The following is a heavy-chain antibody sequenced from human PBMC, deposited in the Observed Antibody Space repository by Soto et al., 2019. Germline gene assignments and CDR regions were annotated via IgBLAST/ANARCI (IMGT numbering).Heavy chain of an antibody. V-gene: IGHV3-23*01. D-gene: IGHD2-2*01. CDR1: GFTFSSYA. CDR2: ISGSGGST. CDR3: AKDLAVVPATSHYYCMDV. Sequence: EVQLLESGGGLVQPGGSLRLSCAASGFTFSSYAMSWVRQAPGKGLEWVSAISGSGGSTYFADSVKGRFTISRDNSKNTLYLQMNSLRAEDTAVYYCAKDLAVVPATSHYYCMDVWGQGTTATVSS. J-gene: IGHJ6*02.